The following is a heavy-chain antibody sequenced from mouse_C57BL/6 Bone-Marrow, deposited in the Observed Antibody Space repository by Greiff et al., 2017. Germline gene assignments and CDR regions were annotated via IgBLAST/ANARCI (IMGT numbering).Heavy chain of an antibody. D-gene: IGHD4-1*02. Sequence: EVQLQQSGPELVKPGASVTISCKASGYSFTGYYMNWVKQSPEKSLEWIGEINPSTGGTTYNQKFKAKATLTVDKSSSTAYMQLKSLTSEDSAVYYCARGHQLAPLDYWGQGTTLTVSS. CDR3: ARGHQLAPLDY. CDR2: INPSTGGT. CDR1: GYSFTGYY. V-gene: IGHV1-42*01. J-gene: IGHJ2*01.